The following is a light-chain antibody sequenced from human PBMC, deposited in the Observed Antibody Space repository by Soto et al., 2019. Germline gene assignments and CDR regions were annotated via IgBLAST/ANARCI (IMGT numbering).Light chain of an antibody. CDR1: TSNIGAGYD. Sequence: QSVLTQPPSVSGAPGQRVTFSCTGSTSNIGAGYDVHWYQQLPGTSPKLLIFGNSNRPSRVPDRFSASRSGSSASLAITGLQAEDEADYYCQSYDSSLSGSYVFGSGTKLTVL. CDR2: GNS. CDR3: QSYDSSLSGSYV. J-gene: IGLJ1*01. V-gene: IGLV1-40*01.